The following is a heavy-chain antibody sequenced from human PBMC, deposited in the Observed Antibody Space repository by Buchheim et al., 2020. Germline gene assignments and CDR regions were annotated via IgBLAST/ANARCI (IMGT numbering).Heavy chain of an antibody. Sequence: EARLVESGGGLGQPGGSLRLSCAASGFTFSSDWMHWVRQAPGKGLVWVSRINPDGSDTTYADSVKGRFTISRDNGRNTLYVQMNSLRGEDTAIYYCTRSANFFRGMDVWGQGTT. V-gene: IGHV3-74*01. J-gene: IGHJ6*02. CDR3: TRSANFFRGMDV. D-gene: IGHD2-15*01. CDR1: GFTFSSDW. CDR2: INPDGSDT.